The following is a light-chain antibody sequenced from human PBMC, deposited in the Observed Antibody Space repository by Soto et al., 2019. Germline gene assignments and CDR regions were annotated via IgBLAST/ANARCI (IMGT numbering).Light chain of an antibody. J-gene: IGKJ5*01. CDR2: DAY. CDR1: QSVSSSY. V-gene: IGKV3D-20*02. Sequence: EIVLTQSPGTLSLSPVERATLSCRASQSVSSSYLAWYQQKPGQAPRLLIYDAYNRATGIPPRFSGSGSGTDFTLSISSLEPEDFAVYYCQQRSNWPPTFGQGTRLEIK. CDR3: QQRSNWPPT.